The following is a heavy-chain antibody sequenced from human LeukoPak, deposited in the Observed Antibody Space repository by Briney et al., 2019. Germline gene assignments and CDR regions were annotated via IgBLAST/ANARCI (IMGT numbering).Heavy chain of an antibody. D-gene: IGHD6-25*01. CDR1: GFTFSSYS. V-gene: IGHV3-21*01. J-gene: IGHJ4*02. CDR2: ISSSSSYI. CDR3: ARAWRLLYDFDF. Sequence: PGGSLRLSCAASGFTFSSYSMNWVRQAPGKGLEWVSSISSSSSYIYYADSVKGRFTISRDNAKNSLYLQMNSLRDEDTAVYYCARAWRLLYDFDFWGQGTLVTVSS.